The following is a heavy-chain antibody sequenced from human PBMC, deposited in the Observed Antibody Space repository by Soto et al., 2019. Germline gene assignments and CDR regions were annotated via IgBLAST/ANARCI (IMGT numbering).Heavy chain of an antibody. CDR1: GFSLTTDGVG. CDR3: AHRTTVTSVIN. CDR2: IYWNDEE. J-gene: IGHJ4*02. D-gene: IGHD4-4*01. V-gene: IGHV2-5*01. Sequence: QITLKESGPTLVKPTQTLTLTCTFSGFSLTTDGVGVDWIRQPPGKALEWLGLIYWNDEERYRPSLQSRLTITKDTSRNQVVLTMTNMDPVDTATYYCAHRTTVTSVINWGQGTLVTVSS.